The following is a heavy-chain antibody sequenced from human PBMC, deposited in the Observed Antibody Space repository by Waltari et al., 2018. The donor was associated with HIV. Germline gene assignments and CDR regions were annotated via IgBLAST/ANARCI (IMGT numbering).Heavy chain of an antibody. CDR2: TYYRSKWYN. D-gene: IGHD6-6*01. J-gene: IGHJ4*02. CDR1: RASVPSNSAA. CDR3: ARVDSSSSGYFDY. Sequence: QVQLQQSGPGLVPPSQTLPLTCAISRASVPSNSAAWPVTTQSPSRGLEWLGRTYYRSKWYNDYAVSVKSRITINPDTSKNQFSLQLNSVTPEDTAVYYCARVDSSSSGYFDYWGQGTLVTVSS. V-gene: IGHV6-1*01.